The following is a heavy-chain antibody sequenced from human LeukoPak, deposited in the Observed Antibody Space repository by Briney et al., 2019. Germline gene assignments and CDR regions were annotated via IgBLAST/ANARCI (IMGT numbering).Heavy chain of an antibody. D-gene: IGHD3-10*01. CDR3: ASELLWFGELYLDY. J-gene: IGHJ4*02. Sequence: GGSLRLSCAASGFTFSSYSMNWVRQAPGKGLEWVSSISSSSRYIYYADSVKGRFTISRDNAKNSLYLQMNSLRAEDTAVYYCASELLWFGELYLDYWGQGTLVTVSS. CDR2: ISSSSRYI. CDR1: GFTFSSYS. V-gene: IGHV3-21*01.